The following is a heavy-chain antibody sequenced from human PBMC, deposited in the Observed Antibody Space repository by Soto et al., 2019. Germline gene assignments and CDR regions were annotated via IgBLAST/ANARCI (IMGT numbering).Heavy chain of an antibody. CDR1: GFSLSDYW. CDR3: ARDYHGSGNP. CDR2: IKGDGSET. V-gene: IGHV3-74*01. D-gene: IGHD3-10*01. Sequence: GGSLRLSCAASGFSLSDYWIHWVRQAPGKGLVWLSRIKGDGSETDYADSVRGRFTISRDNAKNTVYLQLNSLRVEDTAVYYCARDYHGSGNPWGQGTPVTSPQ. J-gene: IGHJ5*02.